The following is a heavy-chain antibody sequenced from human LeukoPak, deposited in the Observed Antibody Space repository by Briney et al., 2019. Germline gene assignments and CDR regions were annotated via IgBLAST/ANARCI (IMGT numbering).Heavy chain of an antibody. J-gene: IGHJ4*02. CDR3: AKGDSSSWYSPFDY. Sequence: GGSLRLSCAASGFTFSNYAMSWVRQAPGKGLEWVSTIRGSGDTTNSADSVKGRFTISRGNSKYTLSLHMNSLRAEDTAVYFCAKGDSSSWYSPFDYWGQGTLVTVSS. CDR2: IRGSGDTT. V-gene: IGHV3-23*01. D-gene: IGHD6-13*01. CDR1: GFTFSNYA.